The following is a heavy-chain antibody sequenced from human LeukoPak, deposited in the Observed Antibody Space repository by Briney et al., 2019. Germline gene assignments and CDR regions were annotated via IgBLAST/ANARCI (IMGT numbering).Heavy chain of an antibody. CDR2: ISGSGGST. CDR1: GFTFSSYA. D-gene: IGHD3-22*01. J-gene: IGHJ3*02. Sequence: PGGSLRLSCAASGFTFSSYAMSWVRQAPGKGLEWVSAISGSGGSTYYADSVKGRFTISRDNSKNTLYLQMNSLRAEDTAVYYCANSYYYDSSGTRGAFDIWGQGTMVTVSS. V-gene: IGHV3-23*01. CDR3: ANSYYYDSSGTRGAFDI.